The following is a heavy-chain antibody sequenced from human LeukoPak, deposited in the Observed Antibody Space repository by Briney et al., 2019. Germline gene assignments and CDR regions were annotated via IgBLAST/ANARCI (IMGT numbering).Heavy chain of an antibody. J-gene: IGHJ4*02. D-gene: IGHD6-19*01. CDR1: GLTFKNFA. CDR2: SSGDEDSI. Sequence: GGSLRLSCAASGLTFKNFAMSWVRQAPGXGLEWLXVSSGDEDSIHYADSVRGHFVISTDNSENTSYLHMNSLRAEDTAVYYCTIDLMTGFSSGWHFAYWGQGTLVTVSS. CDR3: TIDLMTGFSSGWHFAY. V-gene: IGHV3-23*01.